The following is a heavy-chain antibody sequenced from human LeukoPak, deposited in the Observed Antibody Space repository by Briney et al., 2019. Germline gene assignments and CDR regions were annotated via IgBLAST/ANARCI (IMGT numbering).Heavy chain of an antibody. CDR2: IYDTGIT. CDR1: GGSISSYY. D-gene: IGHD3-16*01. CDR3: GRDERRGSYGHWFDP. J-gene: IGHJ5*02. Sequence: SETLSLTCTVSGGSISSYYWSWIRQPPGKGLEWIGYIYDTGITNYNPSLKSRVTISVDTSENQFSLKLRSVTAADTAVYYCGRDERRGSYGHWFDPWGQGSLVTVSS. V-gene: IGHV4-59*01.